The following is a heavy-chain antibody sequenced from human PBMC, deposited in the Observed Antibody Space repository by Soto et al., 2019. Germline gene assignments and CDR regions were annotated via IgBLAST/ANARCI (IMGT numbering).Heavy chain of an antibody. CDR1: GFTFSSYG. CDR3: ARDLDGPIWFAP. CDR2: IWYDGSNK. J-gene: IGHJ5*02. V-gene: IGHV3-33*01. Sequence: QVQLVESGGGVVQPGRSLRLSCAASGFTFSSYGMHWVRQAPGKGLEWVAVIWYDGSNKYYADSVKGRFTISRDNSKNTLYLQMNSLRAEDTAVYYCARDLDGPIWFAPWGQGTLVTVSS.